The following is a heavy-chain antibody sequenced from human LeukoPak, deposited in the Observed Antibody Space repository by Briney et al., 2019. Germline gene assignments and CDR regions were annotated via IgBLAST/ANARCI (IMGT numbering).Heavy chain of an antibody. D-gene: IGHD6-13*01. CDR1: GFTFSSYG. CDR3: AKEHSSSYYYYYGMGV. J-gene: IGHJ6*02. Sequence: GGPLRLSCAASGFTFSSYGMHWVRQAPGKGLEWVSFIRYDGSNKYYADSVKGRFTISRDNSKNTLYLQMNSLRAEDTALYYCAKEHSSSYYYYYGMGVWGQGTTVTVSS. CDR2: IRYDGSNK. V-gene: IGHV3-30*02.